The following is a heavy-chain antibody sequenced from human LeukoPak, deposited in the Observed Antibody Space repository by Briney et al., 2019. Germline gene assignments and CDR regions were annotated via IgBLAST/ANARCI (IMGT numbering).Heavy chain of an antibody. CDR2: IYYSGST. Sequence: SETLSLTWTVAGGSISSYYWSWIRQPPGKGLGWVGYIYYSGSTNYNPSLKSRVTISVDTSKNKFSLKLSSVTAADTAVYYCERAGGYSYGYVPFDYWGQGTLVTVSS. V-gene: IGHV4-59*01. J-gene: IGHJ4*02. D-gene: IGHD5-18*01. CDR3: ERAGGYSYGYVPFDY. CDR1: GGSISSYY.